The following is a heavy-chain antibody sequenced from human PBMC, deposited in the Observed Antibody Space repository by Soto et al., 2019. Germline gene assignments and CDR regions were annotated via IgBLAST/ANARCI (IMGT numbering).Heavy chain of an antibody. V-gene: IGHV4-59*01. J-gene: IGHJ4*02. CDR3: ARGFYDSGGYSSPFDY. Sequence: QVHLQESGPGLVKPSETLSLTCSVSGDTIRNDYWNWIRQPPGKRLEWIGSIYHSGSTNYNPSLKSRLSISIDTSKNQFSLQLSSVTAADTAVYYCARGFYDSGGYSSPFDYWGQGILVTVSS. D-gene: IGHD3-22*01. CDR1: GDTIRNDY. CDR2: IYHSGST.